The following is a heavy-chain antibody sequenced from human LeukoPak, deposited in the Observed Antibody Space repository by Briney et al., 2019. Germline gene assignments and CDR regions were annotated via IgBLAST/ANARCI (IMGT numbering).Heavy chain of an antibody. CDR3: ARDHYHKIHSVMVTAPDY. V-gene: IGHV1-46*01. CDR1: GYTFTSYY. J-gene: IGHJ4*02. CDR2: INPTGGST. D-gene: IGHD2-21*02. Sequence: ASVKVSCKASGYTFTSYYMHWVRQAPGEGLEWMGIINPTGGSTSYAQKFQGRVTMTRDTSTSTVYMELSSLRSEDTAVYYCARDHYHKIHSVMVTAPDYWGRGTLVIVSS.